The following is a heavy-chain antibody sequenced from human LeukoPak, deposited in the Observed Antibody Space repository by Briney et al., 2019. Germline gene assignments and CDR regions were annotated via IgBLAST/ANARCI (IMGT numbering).Heavy chain of an antibody. Sequence: PGGSLRLSCAASGFTFSSYEMNWVRQAPGKGLEWVSYISSSGSTIYYADSVKGRFTISRDNAKNSLYLQMNSLRAEDTAVYYCAGFVVVPAAIWGQGTLVTVSS. CDR3: AGFVVVPAAI. V-gene: IGHV3-48*03. CDR2: ISSSGSTI. CDR1: GFTFSSYE. J-gene: IGHJ4*02. D-gene: IGHD2-2*01.